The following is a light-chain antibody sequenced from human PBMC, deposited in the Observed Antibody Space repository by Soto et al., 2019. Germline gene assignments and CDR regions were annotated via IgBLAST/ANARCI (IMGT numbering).Light chain of an antibody. J-gene: IGKJ2*01. CDR3: QQYSSYSS. CDR1: QSIRGW. CDR2: DAS. Sequence: DIQMTQSPPTLSASVGDRVTITCRASQSIRGWLAWYQQKPGKAPNLLISDASSLESGVPSRFSGSGSGTEFTLTISGLQPDDFATYYCQQYSSYSSFGQGTKLEIK. V-gene: IGKV1-5*01.